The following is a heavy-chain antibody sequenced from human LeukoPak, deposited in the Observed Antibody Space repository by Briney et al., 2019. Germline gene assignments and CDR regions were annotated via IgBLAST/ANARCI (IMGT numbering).Heavy chain of an antibody. D-gene: IGHD5-12*01. Sequence: GGSLRLSCAASGFSIRGYWMHWVRQAPGKGLMWVSRIKSDGSWTNYADSVRGRFTISRDNAKNTLFLQMVGLRAEDTAIYYCVRDGAAYDFDLWGQGILVTVSS. V-gene: IGHV3-74*01. J-gene: IGHJ4*02. CDR3: VRDGAAYDFDL. CDR2: IKSDGSWT. CDR1: GFSIRGYW.